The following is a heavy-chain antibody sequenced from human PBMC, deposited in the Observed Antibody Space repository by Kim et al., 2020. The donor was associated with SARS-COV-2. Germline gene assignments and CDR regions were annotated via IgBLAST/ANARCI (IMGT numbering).Heavy chain of an antibody. CDR2: VYVDGTT. Sequence: GGSLRLSCAASGFSVSTYYMGWVRQAPGKGLECVSFVYVDGTTAYADSVKGRFTISRDISKNTLYLQMHSLRADDTAVYYCARDHNSGYWIWGQGTMVTVSS. D-gene: IGHD3-22*01. V-gene: IGHV3-53*01. CDR1: GFSVSTYY. CDR3: ARDHNSGYWI. J-gene: IGHJ4*02.